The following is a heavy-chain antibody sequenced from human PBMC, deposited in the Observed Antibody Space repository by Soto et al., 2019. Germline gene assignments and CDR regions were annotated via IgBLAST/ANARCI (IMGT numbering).Heavy chain of an antibody. CDR2: INAGNGNT. Sequence: ASVKVSCKASGYTFTSYAMHWVRQAPGQRLEWMGWINAGNGNTKYSQKFQGRVTITRDTSASTAYMELSSLRSEDTAVYYCARSYYDFWSGDPPGMDVWGQGTTVTVSS. CDR3: ARSYYDFWSGDPPGMDV. J-gene: IGHJ6*02. V-gene: IGHV1-3*01. CDR1: GYTFTSYA. D-gene: IGHD3-3*01.